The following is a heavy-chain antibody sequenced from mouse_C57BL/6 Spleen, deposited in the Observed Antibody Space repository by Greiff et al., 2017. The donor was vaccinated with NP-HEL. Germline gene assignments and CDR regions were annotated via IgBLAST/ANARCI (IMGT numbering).Heavy chain of an antibody. CDR2: INPNNGGT. J-gene: IGHJ1*03. V-gene: IGHV1-26*01. D-gene: IGHD1-1*01. CDR3: AGIYYYGSSYYWYFDV. CDR1: GYTFTDYY. Sequence: EVQLQQSGPELVKPGASVKISCKASGYTFTDYYMNWVKQSHGKSLEWIGDINPNNGGTSYNQKFKGKATLTVDKSSSTAYMELRSLTSEDSAVYYCAGIYYYGSSYYWYFDVWGTGTTVTVSS.